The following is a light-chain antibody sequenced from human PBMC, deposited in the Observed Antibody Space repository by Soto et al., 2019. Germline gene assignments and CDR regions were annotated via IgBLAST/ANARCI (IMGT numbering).Light chain of an antibody. J-gene: IGLJ1*01. CDR1: GSYIRAYNY. Sequence: QCALTQPASVYGSPGQSITISCTGTGSYIRAYNYVSWYQQHPGKAPILMIYDVSNRPSGVSSRFSGSKSGNTASLTISGLQAEDEADYYCSSYTSSTTLYVFGTGTKVTVL. CDR2: DVS. V-gene: IGLV2-14*01. CDR3: SSYTSSTTLYV.